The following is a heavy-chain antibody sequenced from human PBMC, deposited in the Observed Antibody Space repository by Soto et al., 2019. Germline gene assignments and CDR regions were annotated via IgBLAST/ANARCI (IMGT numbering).Heavy chain of an antibody. CDR2: ISSNGDDT. D-gene: IGHD6-6*01. CDR3: VKTGRFGQLVPSDY. V-gene: IGHV3-64D*06. Sequence: GGSLTLSCSASGFIFITYGMVLVLQAQGKGLQYVSLISSNGDDTHYADSVKGRFTISRDNSKSTLFLQMTSLRTEDTAVYYCVKTGRFGQLVPSDYWGQGTLVTVAS. CDR1: GFIFITYG. J-gene: IGHJ4*02.